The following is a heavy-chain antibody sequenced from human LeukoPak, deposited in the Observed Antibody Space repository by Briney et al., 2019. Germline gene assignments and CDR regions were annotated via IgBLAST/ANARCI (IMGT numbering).Heavy chain of an antibody. CDR2: IKQDGGEK. CDR1: GFTFSNYW. D-gene: IGHD1-26*01. CDR3: ARDKVVGATKFDS. V-gene: IGHV3-7*01. J-gene: IGHJ4*02. Sequence: GGSLTLSCAASGFTFSNYWMAWVRQAPGKGRGWVANIKQDGGEKYYVDSVKGRFTISRDNAENSLFLQMTGLRAEDTAVYYCARDKVVGATKFDSWGQGTLVSVSS.